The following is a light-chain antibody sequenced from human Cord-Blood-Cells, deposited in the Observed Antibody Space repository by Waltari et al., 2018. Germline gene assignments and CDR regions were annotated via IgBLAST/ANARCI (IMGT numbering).Light chain of an antibody. CDR1: QRVSSY. Sequence: DIVLTQSPVTMSLSPGERSTLSCSASQRVSSYLAWYQQKPGQAPRLLIYDASNRATGIPAMFSGSGSGTDFTLTISILEPEDFAVYYCQQRSNWPPSFGGVTKVEIK. J-gene: IGKJ4*01. CDR2: DAS. V-gene: IGKV3-11*01. CDR3: QQRSNWPPS.